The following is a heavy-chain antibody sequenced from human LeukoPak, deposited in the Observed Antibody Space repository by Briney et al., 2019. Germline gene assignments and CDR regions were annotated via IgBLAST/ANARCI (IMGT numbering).Heavy chain of an antibody. D-gene: IGHD3-22*01. Sequence: SETLSLTCTVSGGSINSYYWSWIRQPPGKGLEWIGYIFSSGSTNYNPSLKSRVTISVDTSKNQFSLKLNSVTAADTAVYYCARVVEGSITMIVDYWGQGTLVTVSS. CDR1: GGSINSYY. CDR2: IFSSGST. CDR3: ARVVEGSITMIVDY. J-gene: IGHJ4*02. V-gene: IGHV4-59*01.